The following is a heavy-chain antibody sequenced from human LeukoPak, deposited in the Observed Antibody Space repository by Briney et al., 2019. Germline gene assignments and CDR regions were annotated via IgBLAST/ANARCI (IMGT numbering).Heavy chain of an antibody. CDR2: ISGSGHET. D-gene: IGHD6-13*01. Sequence: GGSLRLSCVGSGFTFSAYAMTSGRQAPGKGLEWGSSISGSGHETFYVDAVKGRFTISRDNSSNTLFLQMDNVRGEDTAIYYCVRGHGSWYGFIDCWGQGTLVTVSS. CDR3: VRGHGSWYGFIDC. V-gene: IGHV3-23*01. J-gene: IGHJ4*02. CDR1: GFTFSAYA.